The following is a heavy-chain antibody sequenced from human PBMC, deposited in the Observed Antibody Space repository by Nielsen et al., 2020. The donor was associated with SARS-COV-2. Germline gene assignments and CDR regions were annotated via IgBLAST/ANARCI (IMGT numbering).Heavy chain of an antibody. Sequence: SETLSLTCAVYGGSFSGYYWSWIRQPPGKGLEWIGEINHSGSTNYNPSLKSRVTISVDTSKNQFSLKLSSVTAADTAVYYCARDSLYGDYGVWGQGTLVTVSS. CDR1: GGSFSGYY. J-gene: IGHJ4*02. D-gene: IGHD4-17*01. V-gene: IGHV4-34*01. CDR3: ARDSLYGDYGV. CDR2: INHSGST.